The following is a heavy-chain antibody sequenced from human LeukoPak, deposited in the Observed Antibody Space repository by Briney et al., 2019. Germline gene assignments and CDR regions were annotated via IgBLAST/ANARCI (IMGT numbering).Heavy chain of an antibody. CDR2: ISHSGGST. CDR3: AKDASYNYGPLES. J-gene: IGHJ4*02. D-gene: IGHD5-18*01. V-gene: IGHV3-23*01. CDR1: GFTFSSSA. Sequence: GGSLRLSCAASGFTFSSSAMTWVRQAPGKGLECVSTISHSGGSTYYADSVKGRFTISRDNSKSTLYLQMNSLRADDTAVYYCAKDASYNYGPLESWGQGSLVTVSS.